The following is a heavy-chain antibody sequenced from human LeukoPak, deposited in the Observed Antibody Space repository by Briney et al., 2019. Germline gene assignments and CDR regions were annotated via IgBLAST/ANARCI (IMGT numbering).Heavy chain of an antibody. J-gene: IGHJ4*02. D-gene: IGHD3-10*01. CDR2: IFYSGRT. V-gene: IGHV4-39*01. CDR3: AAQAGSGGCLDY. Sequence: SETLSLTCTVSGDSNGGSFDHWVWIRQHPGKGLEWIGSIFYSGRTYYNPSLKSRVTISVDTSKIQISLKLTSVTAADTALYYCAAQAGSGGCLDYWGQGTLVTVSS. CDR1: GDSNGGSFDH.